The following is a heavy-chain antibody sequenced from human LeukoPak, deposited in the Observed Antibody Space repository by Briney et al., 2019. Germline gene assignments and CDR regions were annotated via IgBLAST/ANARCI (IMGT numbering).Heavy chain of an antibody. Sequence: PSETLSLTCTVSGGSISSGSYYWGWIRQPPGKGLEWIGSIYYSGSTYYNPSLKSRVTISVDTSKNQFSLKLSSVTAADTAVYYCARRDIAVAALDYWGQGTLVTVSS. CDR2: IYYSGST. D-gene: IGHD6-19*01. J-gene: IGHJ4*02. V-gene: IGHV4-39*01. CDR1: GGSISSGSYY. CDR3: ARRDIAVAALDY.